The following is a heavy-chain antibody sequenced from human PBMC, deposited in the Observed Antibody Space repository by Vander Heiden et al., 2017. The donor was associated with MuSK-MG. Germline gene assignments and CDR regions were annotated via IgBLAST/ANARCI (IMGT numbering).Heavy chain of an antibody. Sequence: QVQLQESGPGLVKPSETLSLTCTVSGYSISSGYYWGWLRQPPGKGLEWIGSIYHSGSTYYTPSLKSRVTISVDTSKNQFSLKLSSVTAAGTAVYYCARAADYYDSSGYYSLSYYFDYWGQGTLVTVSS. D-gene: IGHD3-22*01. CDR2: IYHSGST. CDR1: GYSISSGYY. V-gene: IGHV4-38-2*02. J-gene: IGHJ4*02. CDR3: ARAADYYDSSGYYSLSYYFDY.